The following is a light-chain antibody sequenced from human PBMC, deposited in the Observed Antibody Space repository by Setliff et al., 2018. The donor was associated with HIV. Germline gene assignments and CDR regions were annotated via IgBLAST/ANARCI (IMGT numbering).Light chain of an antibody. CDR3: SSYTTSTTFV. CDR2: DVS. J-gene: IGLJ1*01. V-gene: IGLV2-14*01. CDR1: SXXVGGYNY. Sequence: QSALTQPASVSGSPGQXXTISCTGTSXXVGGYNYVSWYQQHPGKAPKLMIYDVSERPSGVSNRFSGSESGNTASLTISGLQAEDEADYYCSSYTTSTTFVFGTGTKVTVL.